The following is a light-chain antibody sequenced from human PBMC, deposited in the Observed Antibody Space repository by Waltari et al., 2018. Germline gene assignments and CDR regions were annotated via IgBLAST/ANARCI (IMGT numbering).Light chain of an antibody. J-gene: IGLJ1*01. V-gene: IGLV2-14*01. CDR3: NSCTTSATHV. CDR1: SSDIGAYNH. Sequence: QSALTQPASVSGSPGQSIALSCTGTSSDIGAYNHVYWYQQHPGKAPKLIIYEVSNRPSGVSTLFSGSKSGNTASLTISGLQAEDEADYYCNSCTTSATHVFGTGTKVSVL. CDR2: EVS.